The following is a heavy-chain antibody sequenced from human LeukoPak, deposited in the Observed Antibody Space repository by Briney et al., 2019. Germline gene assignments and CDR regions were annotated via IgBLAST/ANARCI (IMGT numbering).Heavy chain of an antibody. D-gene: IGHD6-6*01. CDR3: AKDRGIAARKFLDY. Sequence: GGSLRLSCAASRFTFSNYAMSWVRQAPGKGPEWVSIITSGSNTYYADSVKGRFTISRDNSKNTLYLQMNSLRAEDTAVYYCAKDRGIAARKFLDYWGQGTLVTVSS. V-gene: IGHV3-23*01. CDR1: RFTFSNYA. CDR2: ITSGSNT. J-gene: IGHJ4*02.